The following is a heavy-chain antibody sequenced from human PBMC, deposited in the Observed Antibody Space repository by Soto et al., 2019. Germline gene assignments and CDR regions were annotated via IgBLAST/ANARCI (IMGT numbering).Heavy chain of an antibody. D-gene: IGHD3-22*01. CDR3: AREGNYDGAVGYWDFDY. V-gene: IGHV3-30-3*01. CDR1: GFTFSSYA. J-gene: IGHJ4*02. CDR2: ITHDGNTQ. Sequence: QVQLVESGGGVVQPGRSLRLSCTASGFTFSSYAMHWVRQAPGKGLEWVAVITHDGNTQYYEDSVKGRFTISRDNSKNTLSLQMNSLRAEDTAVYYCAREGNYDGAVGYWDFDYWGQGTLVTVSS.